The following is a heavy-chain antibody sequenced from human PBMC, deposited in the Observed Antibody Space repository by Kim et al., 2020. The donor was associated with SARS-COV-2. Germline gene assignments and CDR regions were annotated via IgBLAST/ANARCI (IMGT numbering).Heavy chain of an antibody. CDR1: GGSFSGYY. CDR3: ARLRSSRDGLHY. Sequence: SETLSLTCAVYGGSFSGYYWSWIRQPPGKGLEWIGEINHSGSTNYNPSLKSRVTISVDTSKNQFSLKLSSVTAADTAVYYCARLRSSRDGLHYWGQGTLAPVPS. CDR2: INHSGST. J-gene: IGHJ4*02. V-gene: IGHV4-34*01.